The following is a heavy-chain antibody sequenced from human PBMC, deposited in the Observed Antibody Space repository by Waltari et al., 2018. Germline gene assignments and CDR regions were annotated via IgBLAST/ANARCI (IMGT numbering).Heavy chain of an antibody. CDR2: IYYSGST. V-gene: IGHV4-59*01. J-gene: IGHJ6*02. CDR3: ARGAAATGYYYYGMDV. CDR1: GGSISSYY. Sequence: QVQLQESGPGLVKPSETLSLTCTVSGGSISSYYWSWIRQPPGKGLEWIGYIYYSGSTNYNPSLKSRVTISVDTSKNQFSLKLSSVTAVDTAVYYCARGAAATGYYYYGMDVWGQGTTVTVSS. D-gene: IGHD6-13*01.